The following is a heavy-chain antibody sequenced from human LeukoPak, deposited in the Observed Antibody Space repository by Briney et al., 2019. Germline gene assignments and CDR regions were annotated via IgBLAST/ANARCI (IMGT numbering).Heavy chain of an antibody. V-gene: IGHV1-69*05. CDR3: ATSDARFLEWLFFDY. Sequence: GASVKVSCKASGGIFSSYAISWVRQAPGQGLEWMGGIIPIFGTANYAQKFQGRVTITTDESTSTAYMELSSLRSEDTAVYYCATSDARFLEWLFFDYWGQGTLVTVSS. CDR2: IIPIFGTA. D-gene: IGHD3-3*01. J-gene: IGHJ4*02. CDR1: GGIFSSYA.